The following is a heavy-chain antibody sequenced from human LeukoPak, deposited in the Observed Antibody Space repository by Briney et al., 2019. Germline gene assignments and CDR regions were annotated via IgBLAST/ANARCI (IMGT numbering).Heavy chain of an antibody. D-gene: IGHD2-21*02. CDR1: GFTFSSYG. V-gene: IGHV3-33*01. Sequence: PGGSLRLSCAASGFTFSSYGMHWVRQAPGKGLEWVAVIWYGGSNKYYADSVKGRFTISRDNSKNTLYLQMNSLRAEDTAVYYCARDCLYCGGDCSLDYWGQGTLVTVSS. J-gene: IGHJ4*02. CDR2: IWYGGSNK. CDR3: ARDCLYCGGDCSLDY.